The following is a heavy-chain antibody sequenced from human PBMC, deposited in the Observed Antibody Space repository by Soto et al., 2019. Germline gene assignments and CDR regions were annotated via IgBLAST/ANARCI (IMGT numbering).Heavy chain of an antibody. CDR3: ARDMAVAGIYYYYYYGMDV. J-gene: IGHJ6*02. CDR1: GFTFSSYA. CDR2: ISYDGSNK. D-gene: IGHD6-19*01. Sequence: WGSLRLSCAASGFTFSSYAIHFFRHSACKWLEWVAVISYDGSNKYYADSVKGRFTISRDNSKNTLYLQMNSLRAEDTAVYYCARDMAVAGIYYYYYYGMDVWGQGTTVTVSS. V-gene: IGHV3-30-3*01.